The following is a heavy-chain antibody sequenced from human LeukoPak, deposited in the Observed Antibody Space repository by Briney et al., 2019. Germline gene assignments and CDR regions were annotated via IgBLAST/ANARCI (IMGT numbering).Heavy chain of an antibody. D-gene: IGHD5-12*01. CDR2: INSDASST. V-gene: IGHV3-74*01. J-gene: IGHJ4*02. CDR3: TRVRGYDFDF. CDR1: GFTFSSYW. Sequence: GGSLRLSCAASGFTFSSYWMHWVRQVPGKGLVWVSRINSDASSTNYADSVKGRFTISRDNAKNTLCLQMNSLRAEDTAVYYCTRVRGYDFDFWGQGTLVTVSS.